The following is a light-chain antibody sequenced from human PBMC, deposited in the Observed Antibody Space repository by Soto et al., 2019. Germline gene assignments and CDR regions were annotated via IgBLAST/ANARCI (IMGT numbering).Light chain of an antibody. CDR3: QHYRSYPFT. Sequence: DIQMTQSPSTLSASVGDRITITCRASQSISNYLAGYQQQSGKAPKLLIYKASTLESGVPSRYSGSGSGTEFTLTISSLQPDDFATYYCQHYRSYPFTFGPGTQVDIK. V-gene: IGKV1-5*03. CDR2: KAS. CDR1: QSISNY. J-gene: IGKJ3*01.